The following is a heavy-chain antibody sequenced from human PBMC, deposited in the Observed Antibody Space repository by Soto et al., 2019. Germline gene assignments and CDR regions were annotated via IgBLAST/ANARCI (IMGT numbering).Heavy chain of an antibody. CDR1: YPSISSYY. J-gene: IGHJ3*02. CDR2: IYYSGST. V-gene: IGHV4-59*01. Sequence: PSETLSLTCPIPYPSISSYYWSWIRQPPGKGLEWIGYIYYSGSTNYNPSLKSRVTISVDTSKNQFSLKLSSVTAADTAVYYCAKNYGNAFDIWGQGTMVT. D-gene: IGHD3-10*01. CDR3: AKNYGNAFDI.